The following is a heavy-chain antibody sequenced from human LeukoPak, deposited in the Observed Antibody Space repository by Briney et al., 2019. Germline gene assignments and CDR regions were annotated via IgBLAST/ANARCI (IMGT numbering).Heavy chain of an antibody. CDR1: VYTFTSYG. J-gene: IGHJ4*02. Sequence: GASVTVSCKATVYTFTSYGISGLRQAPGQGLAWMGWISAYNGNTNYAQKLQARCTMTTDTSTSTAYMELRSLRSDDTAVYYCARDRGYYYYDSSGPLEIDCWGQGTLVTVSS. CDR2: ISAYNGNT. V-gene: IGHV1-18*01. D-gene: IGHD3-22*01. CDR3: ARDRGYYYYDSSGPLEIDC.